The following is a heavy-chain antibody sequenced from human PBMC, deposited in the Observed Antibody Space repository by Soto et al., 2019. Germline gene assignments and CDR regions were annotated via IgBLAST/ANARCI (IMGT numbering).Heavy chain of an antibody. CDR2: ISGGGTGT. V-gene: IGHV3-23*01. CDR3: AKGHYYDNVGNWVANQAFDS. Sequence: GGSLTLSCAVSGFSFNNYAMNWVRLAPGKGLEWVSSISGGGTGTYSADAVRGRFTISSDKSRNTVYLQMSSLRAEDTAVYYCAKGHYYDNVGNWVANQAFDSWGQGSLVTVSS. D-gene: IGHD3-22*01. J-gene: IGHJ4*02. CDR1: GFSFNNYA.